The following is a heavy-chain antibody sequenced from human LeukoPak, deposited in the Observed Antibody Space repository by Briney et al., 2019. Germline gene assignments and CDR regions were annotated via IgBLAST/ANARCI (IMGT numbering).Heavy chain of an antibody. J-gene: IGHJ4*02. Sequence: SVKVSCKASGGTFSSYTISWVRQAPGQGLEWMGRIIPILGIANYAQKFQGRVTITADKSTSTAYMELSRVRSEDTAVYYCAKENYYYDSSGYLAYFDYWGQGTLVTVSS. D-gene: IGHD3-22*01. CDR1: GGTFSSYT. V-gene: IGHV1-69*04. CDR3: AKENYYYDSSGYLAYFDY. CDR2: IIPILGIA.